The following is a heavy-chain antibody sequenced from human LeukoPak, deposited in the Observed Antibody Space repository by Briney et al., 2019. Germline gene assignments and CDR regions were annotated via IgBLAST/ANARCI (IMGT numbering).Heavy chain of an antibody. V-gene: IGHV3-23*01. CDR2: ISASGGST. CDR1: GFTFSSYA. CDR3: ASQTSGYSGYSSHY. Sequence: GGSLRLSCAASGFTFSSYAMSGVRQAPGKGLDWVSAISASGGSTSYADSVKGRFTISRDNSKNTLYLQMNSLRAVDTAVYYCASQTSGYSGYSSHYWGQGTLVTVSS. J-gene: IGHJ4*02. D-gene: IGHD5-12*01.